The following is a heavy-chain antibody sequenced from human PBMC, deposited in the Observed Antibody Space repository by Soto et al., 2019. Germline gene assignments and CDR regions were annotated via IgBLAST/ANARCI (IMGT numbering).Heavy chain of an antibody. CDR2: INHSGST. CDR3: ARVGSVVVPAAMLFYGMDV. V-gene: IGHV4-34*01. Sequence: SETLSLTCAVYGGSFSGYYWSWIRQPPGKGLEWIGEINHSGSTNYNPSLKSRVTISVDTSKNQFSLKLSSVTAADTAVYYCARVGSVVVPAAMLFYGMDVWGQGTTVTVSS. J-gene: IGHJ6*02. D-gene: IGHD2-2*01. CDR1: GGSFSGYY.